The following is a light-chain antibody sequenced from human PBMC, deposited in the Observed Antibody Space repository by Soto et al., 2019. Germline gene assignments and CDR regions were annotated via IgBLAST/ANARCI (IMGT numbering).Light chain of an antibody. Sequence: QSVLTQPPSVSGAPGQRVTISCTGGSSNIGAGYDVHWYRQFPGTAPKLLVYGNNNRPSGISDRFSASESGSSASLAITGLQAEDEADYYCQSYDTSLRAWVFGGGTKLTVL. CDR1: SSNIGAGYD. J-gene: IGLJ3*02. V-gene: IGLV1-40*01. CDR2: GNN. CDR3: QSYDTSLRAWV.